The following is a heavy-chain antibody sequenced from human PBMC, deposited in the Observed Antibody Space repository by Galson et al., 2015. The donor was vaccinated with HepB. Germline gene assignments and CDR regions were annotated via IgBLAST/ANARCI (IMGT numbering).Heavy chain of an antibody. CDR1: GYTFTSYY. J-gene: IGHJ6*03. Sequence: SVKVSCKASGYTFTSYYMHWVRQAPGQGLEWMGIINPSGGSTSYAQKFQGRVTMTRDTSTSTVYMELSSLRSEDTAVYYCARDNPWVNIAQPQSAQIAAASKLYDYYMDVWGKGTTVTVSS. CDR3: ARDNPWVNIAQPQSAQIAAASKLYDYYMDV. D-gene: IGHD6-13*01. V-gene: IGHV1-46*01. CDR2: INPSGGST.